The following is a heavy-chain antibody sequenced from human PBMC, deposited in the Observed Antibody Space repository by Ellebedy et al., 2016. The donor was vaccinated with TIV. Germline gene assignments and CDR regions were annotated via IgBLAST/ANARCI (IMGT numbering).Heavy chain of an antibody. CDR1: GYTFTGYY. J-gene: IGHJ4*02. V-gene: IGHV1-2*02. D-gene: IGHD3-22*01. Sequence: AASVKVSCKASGYTFTGYYIHWVRQAPGQGLEWVGWINPNSGGTNYAQKLRGRVTVTGDTSISTAYMELSRLVSDDTAVYYCVRDLTNYGSSSYWGQGTPVTVSS. CDR3: VRDLTNYGSSSY. CDR2: INPNSGGT.